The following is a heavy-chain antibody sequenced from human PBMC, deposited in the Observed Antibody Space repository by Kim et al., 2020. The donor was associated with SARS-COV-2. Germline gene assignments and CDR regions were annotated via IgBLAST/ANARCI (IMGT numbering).Heavy chain of an antibody. D-gene: IGHD2-15*01. V-gene: IGHV3-23*01. Sequence: KGRFTISRANSKNTLYLQMNSLRAEDTAVYYCAKDPKAYCSGGSCYYFDYWGQGTLVTVSS. J-gene: IGHJ4*02. CDR3: AKDPKAYCSGGSCYYFDY.